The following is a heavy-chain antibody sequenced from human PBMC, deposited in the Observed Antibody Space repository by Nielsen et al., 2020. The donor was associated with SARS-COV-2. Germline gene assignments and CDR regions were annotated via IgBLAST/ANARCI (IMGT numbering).Heavy chain of an antibody. D-gene: IGHD2-8*01. CDR1: GFTVSSNY. CDR3: ARHMLFYHYYGMDV. J-gene: IGHJ6*02. V-gene: IGHV3-53*01. CDR2: IYSGGST. Sequence: GESLKISCAASGFTVSSNYMSWVRQAPGKGLEWVSVIYSGGSTYYADSVKGRFTISRHNSKNTLYLQMNSLRAEDTAVYYCARHMLFYHYYGMDVWGLGTTVTVSS.